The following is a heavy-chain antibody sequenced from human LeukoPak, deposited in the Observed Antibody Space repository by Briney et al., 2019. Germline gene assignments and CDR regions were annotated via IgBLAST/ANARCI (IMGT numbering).Heavy chain of an antibody. D-gene: IGHD1-20*01. CDR3: ARDITGKTTTRSRSTDAFDI. J-gene: IGHJ3*02. CDR2: IYYSGST. CDR1: GGSISSSSYY. Sequence: PSETLSLTCTVSGGSISSSSYYWGWIRQPPGKGLEWIGSIYYSGSTYYNPSLKSRVTISVDTSKNQFSLKLSSVTAADTAVYYCARDITGKTTTRSRSTDAFDIWGQGTMVTVSS. V-gene: IGHV4-39*07.